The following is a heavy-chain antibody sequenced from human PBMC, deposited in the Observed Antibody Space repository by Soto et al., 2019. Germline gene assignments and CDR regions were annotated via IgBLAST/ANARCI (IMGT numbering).Heavy chain of an antibody. D-gene: IGHD1-26*01. CDR3: ARGVGSSRSFDY. J-gene: IGHJ4*02. CDR2: IYHSGST. Sequence: QLQLQESGSGLVKPSQTLSLTCAVSGGSISSGGYSWSWIRQPPGKGLEWIGYIYHSGSTYYNPSLKRRVTISVDRSKDQFSLKLSSVPAADTAVYYCARGVGSSRSFDYWGQGTLVTVSS. CDR1: GGSISSGGYS. V-gene: IGHV4-30-2*01.